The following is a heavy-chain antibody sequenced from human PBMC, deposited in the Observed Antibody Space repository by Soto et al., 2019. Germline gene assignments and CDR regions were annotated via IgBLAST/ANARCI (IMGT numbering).Heavy chain of an antibody. D-gene: IGHD2-8*01. CDR3: ARDIESVTAKHFFYYYAMDV. CDR2: VSANNGHT. CDR1: GFTFSNYG. J-gene: IGHJ6*02. Sequence: ASVKVSCKASGFTFSNYGLNWVRQAPGQGLEWMEWVSANNGHTNYAQNLQGRVSMTTDTSTSTAYMELRGLRFDDTAVYYCARDIESVTAKHFFYYYAMDVWGQGTTVTV. V-gene: IGHV1-18*01.